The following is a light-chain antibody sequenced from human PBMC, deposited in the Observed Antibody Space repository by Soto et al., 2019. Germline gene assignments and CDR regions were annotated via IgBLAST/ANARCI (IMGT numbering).Light chain of an antibody. CDR1: QSVSSSY. CDR2: GAS. J-gene: IGKJ2*01. Sequence: ENVLTQSPGTLSLSPGERVTLSCRASQSVSSSYLARYQQKPGQAPRLLIYGASSSATDIPDRFSGSGSGIDYTLTISRLEPEDFAVYFCQQYDSSPYTFGQGTKLEIK. CDR3: QQYDSSPYT. V-gene: IGKV3-20*01.